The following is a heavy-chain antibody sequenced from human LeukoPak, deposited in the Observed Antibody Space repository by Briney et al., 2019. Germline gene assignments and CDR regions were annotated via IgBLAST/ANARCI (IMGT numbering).Heavy chain of an antibody. Sequence: ASVKVSCKASGYTFTGYYMHLVRQAPGQGLEWMGRINPNSGGTNYAQKFQGRVTMTRDTSISTAYMELSRLRSDDTAVYYCARVTHYYDSSGYYGYWGQGTLVTVSS. CDR3: ARVTHYYDSSGYYGY. D-gene: IGHD3-22*01. CDR2: INPNSGGT. CDR1: GYTFTGYY. V-gene: IGHV1-2*06. J-gene: IGHJ4*02.